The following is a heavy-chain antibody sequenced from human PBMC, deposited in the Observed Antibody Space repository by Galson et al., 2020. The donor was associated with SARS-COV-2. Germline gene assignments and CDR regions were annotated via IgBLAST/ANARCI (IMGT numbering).Heavy chain of an antibody. CDR2: ISYDGSNK. CDR3: AKVLLYSSGWFDY. Sequence: GESLKISCAASGFTFSSYGMHWVRQAPGKGLEWVAVISYDGSNKYYAESVKGRFTISRDNSKNTLYLQMNSLRAEDTAVYYCAKVLLYSSGWFDYWGQGTLVTVSA. J-gene: IGHJ4*02. CDR1: GFTFSSYG. V-gene: IGHV3-30*18. D-gene: IGHD6-19*01.